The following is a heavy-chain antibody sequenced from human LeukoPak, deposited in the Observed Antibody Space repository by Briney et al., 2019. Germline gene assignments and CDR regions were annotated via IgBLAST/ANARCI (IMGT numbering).Heavy chain of an antibody. CDR3: ARRTVTQQFDY. V-gene: IGHV4-34*01. Sequence: SETLSLTCTVSGGSISSYYWSWIRQPPGKGLEWIGEINHSGSTNYNSSLKSRVTISVDTSKNQFSLKLSSVTAADTAVYYCARRTVTQQFDYWGQGTLVTVSS. CDR2: INHSGST. D-gene: IGHD4-17*01. CDR1: GGSISSYY. J-gene: IGHJ4*02.